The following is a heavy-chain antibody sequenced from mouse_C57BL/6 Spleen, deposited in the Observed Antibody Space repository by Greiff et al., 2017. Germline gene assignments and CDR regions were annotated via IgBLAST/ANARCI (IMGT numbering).Heavy chain of an antibody. Sequence: VQLQQSGAELARPGASVKLSCKASGYTFTSYGISWVKQRPGQGLEWIGEIYPGSGNTYYNEKFKGKATLPADKSSSTAYMELRSLTSEDSAVYFCARGEFDYWGQGTTLTVSA. CDR2: IYPGSGNT. D-gene: IGHD2-13*01. CDR1: GYTFTSYG. J-gene: IGHJ2*01. CDR3: ARGEFDY. V-gene: IGHV1-81*01.